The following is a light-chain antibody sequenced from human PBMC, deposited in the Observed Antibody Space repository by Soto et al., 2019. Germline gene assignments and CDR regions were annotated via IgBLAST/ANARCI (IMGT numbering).Light chain of an antibody. V-gene: IGKV3-20*01. CDR3: QQYESSWT. Sequence: EIVLTQSPGTLSLSPGEGATLSCRASQSISSTFLAWYQHKPGQAPRVLIYGASRRAAGIPDRFSGSGSGTAFTLTISRLEPEDFAVYYCQQYESSWTFGQGTKVEMK. CDR1: QSISSTF. J-gene: IGKJ1*01. CDR2: GAS.